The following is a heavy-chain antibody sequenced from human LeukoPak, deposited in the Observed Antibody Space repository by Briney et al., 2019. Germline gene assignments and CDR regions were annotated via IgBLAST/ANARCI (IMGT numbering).Heavy chain of an antibody. CDR3: ARDRSYGSFDF. V-gene: IGHV3-74*01. Sequence: PGGSLRLSCAASGFTLSTYWMHWVRQAPGKGLVWVSRINSDGSSTIYADSVKGRFTISRDNAKNALYLQMNSLTAEDTALYHCARDRSYGSFDFWGQGTLVTVSS. J-gene: IGHJ4*02. D-gene: IGHD5-18*01. CDR2: INSDGSST. CDR1: GFTLSTYW.